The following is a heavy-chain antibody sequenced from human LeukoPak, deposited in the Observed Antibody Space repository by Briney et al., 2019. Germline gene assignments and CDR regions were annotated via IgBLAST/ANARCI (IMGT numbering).Heavy chain of an antibody. Sequence: PSETLSLTCAVYGGPFRGFFWSWIRQPPGKGLEWIGEINHSGSTNYNPSLKSRVTISVDTSKNQFSLKLSSVTAADTAVYYCARSTYYYGSGPFYWGQGTLVTVSS. V-gene: IGHV4-34*01. J-gene: IGHJ4*02. D-gene: IGHD3-10*01. CDR3: ARSTYYYGSGPFY. CDR1: GGPFRGFF. CDR2: INHSGST.